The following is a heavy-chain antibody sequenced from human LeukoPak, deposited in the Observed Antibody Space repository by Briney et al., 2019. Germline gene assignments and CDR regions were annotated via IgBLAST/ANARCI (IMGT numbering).Heavy chain of an antibody. CDR2: IIPIFGTA. CDR1: GYTFTSYY. V-gene: IGHV1-69*05. D-gene: IGHD3-10*02. CDR3: AREPRFGHYYMDV. J-gene: IGHJ6*03. Sequence: GASVKVSCKASGYTFTSYYMHWVRQAPGQGLEWMGRIIPIFGTANYAQKFQGRVTITTDESTSTAYMELSSLRSEDTAVYYCAREPRFGHYYMDVWGKGTTVTVSS.